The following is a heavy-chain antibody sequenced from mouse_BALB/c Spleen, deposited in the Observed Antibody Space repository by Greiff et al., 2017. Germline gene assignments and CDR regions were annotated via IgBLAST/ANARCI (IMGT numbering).Heavy chain of an antibody. D-gene: IGHD2-1*01. Sequence: EVKLVESGGGLVKPGGSLKLSCAASGFTFSSYAMSWVRQTPEKRLEWVASISSGGSTYYPDSVKGRFTISRDNARNILYLQMSSLRSEDTAMYYCARGRGNHFYYFDYWGQGTTLTVSS. CDR1: GFTFSSYA. J-gene: IGHJ2*01. V-gene: IGHV5-6-5*01. CDR3: ARGRGNHFYYFDY. CDR2: ISSGGST.